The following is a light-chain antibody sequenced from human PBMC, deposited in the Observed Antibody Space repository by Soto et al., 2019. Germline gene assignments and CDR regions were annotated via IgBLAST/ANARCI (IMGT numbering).Light chain of an antibody. CDR2: DVT. CDR1: SSDVGDYNY. V-gene: IGLV2-11*01. J-gene: IGLJ1*01. CDR3: CSYAGSYTYV. Sequence: QSVLTQPRSVSGSPGQSVTISCIGTSSDVGDYNYVSWYQQHPGKAPKLMISDVTKRPSGVPDRFSGSKSGNTASLTISGLQAEDEADYYCCSYAGSYTYVFGIGTKLTVL.